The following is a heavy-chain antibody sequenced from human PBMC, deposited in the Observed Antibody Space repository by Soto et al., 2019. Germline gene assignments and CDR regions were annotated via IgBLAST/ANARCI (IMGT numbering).Heavy chain of an antibody. CDR3: ARSIVVVPAAIHNWFDP. J-gene: IGHJ5*02. Sequence: NPSETLSLTCTVSGGSISSGGYYWSWIRQHPGKGLEWIGYIYYSGSTYYNPSLKSRVTISVDTSKNQFSLKLSSVTAADTAVYYCARSIVVVPAAIHNWFDPWGQGTLVTVSS. V-gene: IGHV4-31*03. CDR2: IYYSGST. CDR1: GGSISSGGYY. D-gene: IGHD2-2*02.